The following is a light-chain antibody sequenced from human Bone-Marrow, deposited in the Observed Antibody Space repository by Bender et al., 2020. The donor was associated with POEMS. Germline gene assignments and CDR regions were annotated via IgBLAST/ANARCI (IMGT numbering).Light chain of an antibody. Sequence: QSALTQPASVSGSPGQSITMSCTGTSNDVGKYNLVSWYQHLPGKPPKLIIFDAGPRSAGVYLRFAGTTAGTTAPLTSGGHPAEEEADYCCCSAGGTSRVFGGGNKLTVL. CDR2: DAG. CDR3: CSAGGTSRV. V-gene: IGLV2-23*01. CDR1: SNDVGKYNL. J-gene: IGLJ3*02.